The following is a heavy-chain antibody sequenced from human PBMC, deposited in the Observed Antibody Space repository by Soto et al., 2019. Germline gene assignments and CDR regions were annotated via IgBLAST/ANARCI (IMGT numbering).Heavy chain of an antibody. V-gene: IGHV4-59*01. CDR2: ISYSGST. CDR1: GGSISSYY. D-gene: IGHD2-15*01. CDR3: ARGGYCSGNSCYGRWFDP. Sequence: PSETLSLTCTVSGGSISSYYWSWIRQPPGKRLEWIGFISYSGSTNYSPSLKSRVTISIDTAKKQFSLKLSSVTAADTAVYYCARGGYCSGNSCYGRWFDPWGQGTLVTVSS. J-gene: IGHJ5*02.